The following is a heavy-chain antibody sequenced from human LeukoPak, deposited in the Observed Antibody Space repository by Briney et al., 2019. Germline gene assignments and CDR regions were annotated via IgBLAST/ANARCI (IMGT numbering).Heavy chain of an antibody. CDR1: GFTFDDYA. CDR2: ISWDGGST. V-gene: IGHV3-43D*04. CDR3: AKDKAVAGTSGYYYYGMDV. J-gene: IGHJ6*04. Sequence: GGSLRLSCAASGFTFDDYAMHWVRQAPGKSLEWVSLISWDGGSTYYADSVKGRFTISRDNSKNSLYLQMNSLRAEDTALYYCAKDKAVAGTSGYYYYGMDVWGKGTTVTVSS. D-gene: IGHD6-19*01.